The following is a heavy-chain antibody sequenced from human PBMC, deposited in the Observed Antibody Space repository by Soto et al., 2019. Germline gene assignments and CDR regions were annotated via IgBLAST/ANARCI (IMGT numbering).Heavy chain of an antibody. D-gene: IGHD6-13*01. J-gene: IGHJ4*02. CDR1: GLIVSNTY. CDR2: ISNRGDT. V-gene: IGHV3-66*01. CDR3: ARGGSIAAAGLYYFDY. Sequence: PGGSLRLSCAASGLIVSNTYVNWVRQAPGKGLEWVSVISNRGDTHYADSVKGRFTISRDNSKNTLYLQMNSLRAEDTAVYYCARGGSIAAAGLYYFDYWGQGTLVTVSS.